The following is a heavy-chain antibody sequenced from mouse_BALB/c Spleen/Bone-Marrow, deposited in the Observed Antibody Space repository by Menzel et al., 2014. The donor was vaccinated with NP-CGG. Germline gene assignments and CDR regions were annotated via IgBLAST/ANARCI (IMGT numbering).Heavy chain of an antibody. CDR2: ISSGSSTI. Sequence: EVQLVESGGGLVQPGGSRKLSCAASGFTFSSFGMHWVRQAPEKGLEWVAYISSGSSTIYYADTVKGRFTISRDNPKDTLFLQGTSLRSEDTAMYYGATGTRAMDYWGQGTSVTVSA. D-gene: IGHD4-1*01. CDR3: ATGTRAMDY. J-gene: IGHJ4*01. V-gene: IGHV5-17*02. CDR1: GFTFSSFG.